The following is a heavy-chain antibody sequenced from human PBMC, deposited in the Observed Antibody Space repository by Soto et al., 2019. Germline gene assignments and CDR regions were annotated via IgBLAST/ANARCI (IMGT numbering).Heavy chain of an antibody. CDR3: ARSDDKDILTGCYN. D-gene: IGHD3-9*01. V-gene: IGHV3-23*01. CDR2: IGHSGYSI. J-gene: IGHJ4*02. CDR1: GFTFNNHA. Sequence: SGGSLRLSCAASGFTFNNHAMAWVRQAPGKGLEWVSSIGHSGYSINYGDSVKGQFTISRDNSKNMVFLEMNGLRAEDTAVYYCARSDDKDILTGCYNWGQGALVTVS.